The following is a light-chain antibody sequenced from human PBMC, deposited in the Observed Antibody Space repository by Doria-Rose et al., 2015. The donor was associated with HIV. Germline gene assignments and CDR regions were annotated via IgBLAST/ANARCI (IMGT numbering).Light chain of an antibody. J-gene: IGKJ1*01. CDR3: RQYGTSWT. CDR1: QSFSSTY. CDR2: DGS. Sequence: TQSPGTLSLSPGERATLSCRASQSFSSTYLAWYQQKPGQAPSLLIYDGSTSATGIPDRFSASWSGTDFTLTINRLEPEDFALYYCRQYGTSWTFGQGTKVEI. V-gene: IGKV3-20*01.